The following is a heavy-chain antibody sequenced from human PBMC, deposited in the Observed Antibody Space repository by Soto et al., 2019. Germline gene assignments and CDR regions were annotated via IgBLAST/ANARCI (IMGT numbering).Heavy chain of an antibody. J-gene: IGHJ4*02. CDR2: ISGSGLST. D-gene: IGHD4-17*01. CDR3: AKMTTRRFDY. V-gene: IGHV3-23*01. Sequence: ESLQLSCAASGFTFSSYAMSWVRQAPGKGLEWVSGISGSGLSTNYADSVKGRFTISRDNSKNTLYLQMNSLRAEDTAVYYCAKMTTRRFDYWGQGTLVTVSS. CDR1: GFTFSSYA.